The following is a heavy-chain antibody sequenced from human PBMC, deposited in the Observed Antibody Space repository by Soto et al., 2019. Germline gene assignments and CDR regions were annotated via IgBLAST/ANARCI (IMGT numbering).Heavy chain of an antibody. V-gene: IGHV1-3*01. Sequence: ASVKVSCKASGYTFTSYAMHWVRQAPGQRLEWMGWINAGNGNTKYSQKFQGRVTITRDTSASTAYMELSSLRSEDTAVYYCARAQLYCSSTSCYYYYYGMDVWGQGTTVTVSS. D-gene: IGHD2-2*01. CDR3: ARAQLYCSSTSCYYYYYGMDV. CDR1: GYTFTSYA. J-gene: IGHJ6*02. CDR2: INAGNGNT.